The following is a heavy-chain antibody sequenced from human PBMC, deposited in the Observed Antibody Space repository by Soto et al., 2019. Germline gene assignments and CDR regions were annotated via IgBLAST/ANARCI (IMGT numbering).Heavy chain of an antibody. Sequence: KPGGSLRLSCKAAGFTFSGHYMNWVRQAPGKGLEWLAYLTSDGGYTYYADSVRGRFTIWRDNAKDTLYLQINDLRADDTGVYYCAKDRRDHNTRTDPLDVWGQGTTVTVSS. CDR2: LTSDGGYT. V-gene: IGHV3-11*01. CDR3: AKDRRDHNTRTDPLDV. D-gene: IGHD5-18*01. J-gene: IGHJ3*01. CDR1: GFTFSGHY.